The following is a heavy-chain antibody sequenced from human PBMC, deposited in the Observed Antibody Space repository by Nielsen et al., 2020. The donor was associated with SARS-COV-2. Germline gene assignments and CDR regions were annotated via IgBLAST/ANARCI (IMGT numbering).Heavy chain of an antibody. D-gene: IGHD3-9*01. CDR2: TSYDGRDK. CDR1: EISFRSYG. V-gene: IGHV3-30*03. Sequence: GESLKISCVASEISFRSYGMHWVRQAPGKGLDWVAFTSYDGRDKFYADSVRGRFIVSRDNSRNTLSLHMDSLRTEDTAVYFCARQATIYMNEVSGMDVWGQGTTVTVSS. J-gene: IGHJ6*02. CDR3: ARQATIYMNEVSGMDV.